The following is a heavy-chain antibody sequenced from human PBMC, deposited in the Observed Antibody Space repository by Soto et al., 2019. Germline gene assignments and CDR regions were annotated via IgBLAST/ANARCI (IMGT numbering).Heavy chain of an antibody. Sequence: GESLKISCKGSGYSFTSYWIGWVRQMPGKGLEWMGIIYPGDSDTRYSPSFQGQVTISADKSISTAYLQWSSLKASDTAMYYCASFGGGSYQTDAFDIWGQGTMVTVSS. CDR1: GYSFTSYW. CDR3: ASFGGGSYQTDAFDI. V-gene: IGHV5-51*01. J-gene: IGHJ3*02. CDR2: IYPGDSDT. D-gene: IGHD1-26*01.